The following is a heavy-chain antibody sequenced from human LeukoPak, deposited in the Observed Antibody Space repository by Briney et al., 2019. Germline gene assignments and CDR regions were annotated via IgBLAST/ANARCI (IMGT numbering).Heavy chain of an antibody. J-gene: IGHJ1*01. D-gene: IGHD4-17*01. Sequence: SETLSLTCAVYGGSFSGYYWSWIRQPPGKGLEWIGEINHSGSTNYNPSLKSRVTISVDTSKNQFSLKLSSVTAADTAVYYCARADDYGDYEVYFQHWGQGTLVTVSS. CDR1: GGSFSGYY. CDR3: ARADDYGDYEVYFQH. CDR2: INHSGST. V-gene: IGHV4-34*01.